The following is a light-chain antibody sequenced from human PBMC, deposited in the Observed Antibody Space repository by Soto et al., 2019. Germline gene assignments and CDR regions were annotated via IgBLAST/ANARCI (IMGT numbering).Light chain of an antibody. CDR1: QRIDNY. Sequence: EIQMTQSPSSLSASVGDRVSITCRPSQRIDNYLNWYQQKPGKAHKXLIHAISTLESGIPSRFSGSGSGTAVTITLDSLQPDDVETYDGQQTYITPYTFGQGTRLE. V-gene: IGKV1-39*01. J-gene: IGKJ2*01. CDR3: QQTYITPYT. CDR2: AIS.